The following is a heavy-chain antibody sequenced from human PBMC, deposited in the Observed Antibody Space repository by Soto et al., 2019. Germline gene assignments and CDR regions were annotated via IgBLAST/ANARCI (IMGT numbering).Heavy chain of an antibody. D-gene: IGHD3-10*01. CDR2: IIPIFGTA. Sequence: GASVKVSCKASGGTFSSYAISWVRQAPGQGLEWMGGIIPIFGTANYAQKFQGRVTITADESTSTAYMELSSLRSEDTAVFYCARGNGSGSYYSNHYYYYYYGMDVWGQGTTVTVSS. CDR3: ARGNGSGSYYSNHYYYYYYGMDV. V-gene: IGHV1-69*13. CDR1: GGTFSSYA. J-gene: IGHJ6*02.